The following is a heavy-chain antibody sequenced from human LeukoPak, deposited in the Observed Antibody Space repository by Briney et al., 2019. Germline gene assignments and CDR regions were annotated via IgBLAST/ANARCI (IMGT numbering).Heavy chain of an antibody. J-gene: IGHJ4*01. CDR2: IYNYGST. CDR1: GASITSHY. D-gene: IGHD4-17*01. Sequence: SETLSLTCTVSGASITSHYPGWIRQSPEKGLEWIGYIYNYGSTKYEPSLKSRVSISDDTAKNQFSLNLKSVTAADTAVYYCARGVGYGDSRHYDHWGHGILVTVSS. CDR3: ARGVGYGDSRHYDH. V-gene: IGHV4-59*11.